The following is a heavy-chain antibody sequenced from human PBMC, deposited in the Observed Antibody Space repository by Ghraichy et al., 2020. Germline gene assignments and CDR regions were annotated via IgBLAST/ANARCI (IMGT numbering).Heavy chain of an antibody. CDR1: GGTFSSYA. Sequence: SVKVSCKASGGTFSSYAISWVRQAPGQGLEWMGRIIPILGIANYAQKFQGRVTITADKSTSTAYMELSSLRSEDTAVYYCAREPERGYSYGSGGYYYGMDVWGQGTTVTVSS. CDR3: AREPERGYSYGSGGYYYGMDV. V-gene: IGHV1-69*04. D-gene: IGHD5-18*01. J-gene: IGHJ6*02. CDR2: IIPILGIA.